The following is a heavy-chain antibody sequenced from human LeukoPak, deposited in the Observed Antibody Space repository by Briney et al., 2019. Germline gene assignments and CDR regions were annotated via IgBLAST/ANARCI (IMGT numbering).Heavy chain of an antibody. D-gene: IGHD1-14*01. CDR3: AKPAKTDYADY. CDR1: GSTFSSTW. Sequence: AGGSLRLSCAVSGSTFSSTWMHWVRQAPGKGLVWVSRITSDGRSTYYADSVKGRFTISRDNSKNTLYLQMNSLRAEDTAVYYCAKPAKTDYADYWGQGTLVTVSS. CDR2: ITSDGRST. J-gene: IGHJ4*02. V-gene: IGHV3-74*01.